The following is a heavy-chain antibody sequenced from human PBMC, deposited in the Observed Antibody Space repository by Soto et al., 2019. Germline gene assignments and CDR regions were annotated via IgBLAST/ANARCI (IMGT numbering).Heavy chain of an antibody. V-gene: IGHV3-7*05. CDR1: GFTFSSYW. Sequence: EVQLVESGGGLVQSGGSLRLSCAASGFTFSSYWMSWVRQAPGTGLEWVANIKQDGSEKHYVDSVKGRYTVSRDNAENSLYLQMNSLRGEDTAVYYCARRVDTAVARAFDIWGQGTLVTVSS. CDR3: ARRVDTAVARAFDI. D-gene: IGHD5-18*01. J-gene: IGHJ3*02. CDR2: IKQDGSEK.